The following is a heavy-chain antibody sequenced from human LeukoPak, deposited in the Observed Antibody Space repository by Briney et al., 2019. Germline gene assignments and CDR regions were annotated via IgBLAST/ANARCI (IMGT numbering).Heavy chain of an antibody. V-gene: IGHV4-31*03. Sequence: SETLSLTCTVSGGSISSGGYYWSWIRQHPGKGLEWIGYIYYSGSTYYNPSLKSRVTISVDTSKNQFSLKLSSVTAADTAVYYCVYYDILRHFDYWGQGTLVTVSS. CDR3: VYYDILRHFDY. J-gene: IGHJ4*02. D-gene: IGHD3-9*01. CDR2: IYYSGST. CDR1: GGSISSGGYY.